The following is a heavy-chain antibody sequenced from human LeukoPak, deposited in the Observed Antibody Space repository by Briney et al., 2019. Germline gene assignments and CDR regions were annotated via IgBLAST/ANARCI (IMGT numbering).Heavy chain of an antibody. D-gene: IGHD2-2*01. V-gene: IGHV3-74*01. Sequence: GGSLRLSCSASGFTFSSYAMHWVRQAPGKGLVWVSRINSDGSSTSYADSVKGRFTISRDNAKNTLYLQMNSLRAEDTAVYYCARGPEEVPAAMPHMDVWGKGTTVTVSS. CDR1: GFTFSSYA. J-gene: IGHJ6*04. CDR2: INSDGSST. CDR3: ARGPEEVPAAMPHMDV.